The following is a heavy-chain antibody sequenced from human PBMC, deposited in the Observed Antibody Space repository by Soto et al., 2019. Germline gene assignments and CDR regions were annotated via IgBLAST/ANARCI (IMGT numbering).Heavy chain of an antibody. D-gene: IGHD6-6*01. J-gene: IGHJ5*02. CDR3: ARGGHSSSSEGANWFDP. Sequence: QVQLQESGPGLVKPSQTLSLTCTVSGGSISSGGYYWSWIRQHPGKGLEWIGYIYYSGSTYFNPSLKRRLTLSVDTSKNQFSLQLSSVTAADTAVYYCARGGHSSSSEGANWFDPWGQGTLVTVSS. CDR1: GGSISSGGYY. CDR2: IYYSGST. V-gene: IGHV4-31*03.